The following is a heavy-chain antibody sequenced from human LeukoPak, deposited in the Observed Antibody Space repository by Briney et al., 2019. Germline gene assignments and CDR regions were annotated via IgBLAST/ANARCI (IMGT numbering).Heavy chain of an antibody. J-gene: IGHJ6*02. D-gene: IGHD6-19*01. Sequence: PSETLSLTCAVYGGSFSGFFWSWIRQPPGKGLEWIGVMNPSGSTNYNPSLKSRVTISVDTSKNQFSLKLSSVTAADTAVYYCARHPRRVAVAGTLYYYGMDVWGQGTTVTVSS. CDR3: ARHPRRVAVAGTLYYYGMDV. CDR2: MNPSGST. V-gene: IGHV4-34*01. CDR1: GGSFSGFF.